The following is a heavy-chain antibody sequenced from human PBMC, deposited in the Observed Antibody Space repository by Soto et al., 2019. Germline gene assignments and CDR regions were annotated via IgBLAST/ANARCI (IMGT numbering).Heavy chain of an antibody. J-gene: IGHJ3*02. V-gene: IGHV5-51*01. CDR2: IYPGDSDT. CDR1: GYSFTSYW. Sequence: GESLKISWKGSGYSFTSYWIDWVRQMPGKGLEWMGIIYPGDSDTRYSPSFQGQVTISADKSISTAYLQWSSLKASDTAMYYCARRVYGSGSYYKTFDIWGQGTMVTVSS. CDR3: ARRVYGSGSYYKTFDI. D-gene: IGHD3-10*01.